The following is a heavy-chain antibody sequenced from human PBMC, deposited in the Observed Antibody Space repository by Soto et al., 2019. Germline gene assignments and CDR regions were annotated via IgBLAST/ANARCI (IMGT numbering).Heavy chain of an antibody. CDR2: IDRSGRNK. J-gene: IGHJ4*02. Sequence: LRLSCVASGFTFSSYEMNWVRQAPGKGLEWVSYIDRSGRNKYYADSVKGRFTISRDSAKNSLYLQMHSLTAEDTAVYYCARDSTYYDSSDYFDHWGQGTPVTVSS. CDR3: ARDSTYYDSSDYFDH. D-gene: IGHD3-22*01. CDR1: GFTFSSYE. V-gene: IGHV3-48*03.